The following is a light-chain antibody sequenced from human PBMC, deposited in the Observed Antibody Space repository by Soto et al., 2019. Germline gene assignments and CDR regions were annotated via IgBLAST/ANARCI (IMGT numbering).Light chain of an antibody. V-gene: IGLV2-14*01. J-gene: IGLJ2*01. CDR1: SSDVGGYNY. Sequence: QSALTQPASVSGSPGQSITISCTGTSSDVGGYNYVSWHQQHPGKAPKLMIYEVTNRPSGVSNRFSGSKSGNTASLTISGLQAEDEADYYCSSFTSSTTLLFGGGTKVTVL. CDR3: SSFTSSTTLL. CDR2: EVT.